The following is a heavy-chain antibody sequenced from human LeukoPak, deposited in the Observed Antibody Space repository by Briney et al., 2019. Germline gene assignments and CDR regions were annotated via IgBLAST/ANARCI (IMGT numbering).Heavy chain of an antibody. Sequence: GGSLRLSCAASGFTFSTYEMHWVRQAPGKGLEWVSDISSSGSTMYYADSVKGRFTTSRDNAKNLLYLQMHSLRAEDTAVYYCSLLAVASSQDYWGQGTLVTVSS. CDR3: SLLAVASSQDY. D-gene: IGHD6-19*01. V-gene: IGHV3-48*03. J-gene: IGHJ4*02. CDR1: GFTFSTYE. CDR2: ISSSGSTM.